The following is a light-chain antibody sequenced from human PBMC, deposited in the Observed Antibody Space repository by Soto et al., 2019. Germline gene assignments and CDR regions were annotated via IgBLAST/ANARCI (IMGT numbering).Light chain of an antibody. Sequence: QSALTQPASVSGSPGQSITISCTGTSSDVGGYNYVSWYQQHPGKAPKLMISEVSNRPSGVSNRFSGSKSGNTASLTISGLQAEDEADYYCSSYTSSSPGVFGTGTKLTVL. CDR2: EVS. V-gene: IGLV2-14*01. J-gene: IGLJ3*02. CDR1: SSDVGGYNY. CDR3: SSYTSSSPGV.